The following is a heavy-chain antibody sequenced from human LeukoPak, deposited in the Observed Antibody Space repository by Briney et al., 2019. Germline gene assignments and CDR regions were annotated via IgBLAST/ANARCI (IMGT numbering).Heavy chain of an antibody. V-gene: IGHV5-51*01. CDR2: IDPGDSDT. J-gene: IGHJ4*02. CDR3: ARHLGDYYYGSGSYEADY. Sequence: GESLKISCKGSGYSFTSYWIGWVRQMPGKGLEWMGIIDPGDSDTRYSPSFQGQVTISADKSISTAYLQWSSLKASDTAMYYCARHLGDYYYGSGSYEADYWGQGTLVTVSS. CDR1: GYSFTSYW. D-gene: IGHD3-10*01.